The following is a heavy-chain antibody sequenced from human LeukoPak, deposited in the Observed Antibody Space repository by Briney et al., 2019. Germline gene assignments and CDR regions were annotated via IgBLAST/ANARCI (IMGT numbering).Heavy chain of an antibody. V-gene: IGHV4-4*07. CDR1: GGSISSYY. CDR3: ARDYGGIVVVPAAIQGYNWFDP. CDR2: IYTGGST. J-gene: IGHJ5*02. Sequence: TSETLSLTCTVSGGSISSYYWSWIRQPAGKGLEWIGRIYTGGSTNYNPSLKSRVTMSVDTSKNQFSLKLSSVTAADTAVYYCARDYGGIVVVPAAIQGYNWFDPWGQGTLVTVSS. D-gene: IGHD2-2*02.